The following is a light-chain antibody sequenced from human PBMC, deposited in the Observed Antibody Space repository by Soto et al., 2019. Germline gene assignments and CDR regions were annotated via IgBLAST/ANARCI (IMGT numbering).Light chain of an antibody. V-gene: IGKV1-5*01. CDR3: QQYITYST. CDR2: DAS. J-gene: IGKJ5*01. CDR1: QNIAKW. Sequence: EIEMTQSPSSLSASVGERVSTTCRASQNIAKWLAWYQQKPQKAPKLLNYDASTLASMVPSIFDGGASATEFTLTISSLQPDYFATYYCQQYITYSTFGQGTRLEIK.